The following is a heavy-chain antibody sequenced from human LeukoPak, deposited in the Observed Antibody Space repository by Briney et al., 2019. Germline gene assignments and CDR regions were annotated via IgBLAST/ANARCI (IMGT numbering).Heavy chain of an antibody. CDR3: ARDIPIGCSSTSCYTAFDY. CDR2: IIPIFGTA. D-gene: IGHD2-2*01. J-gene: IGHJ4*02. Sequence: SVKVTCKPSGDTFSTYAISWVRQAPGQGLEWMGGIIPIFGTANYAQKFQGRVTITADESTSTAYMELNSLRSEDTAVYYCARDIPIGCSSTSCYTAFDYWGQGTLVTVSS. CDR1: GDTFSTYA. V-gene: IGHV1-69*13.